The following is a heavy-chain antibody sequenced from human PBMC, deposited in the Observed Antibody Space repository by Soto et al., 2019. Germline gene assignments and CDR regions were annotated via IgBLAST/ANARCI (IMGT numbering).Heavy chain of an antibody. CDR2: IYYSGST. CDR1: GGSISSGGYY. Sequence: SETLSLTCTVSGGSISSGGYYWSWIRQHPGKGLEWIGYIYYSGSTYYNPSLKSRVTISVDTSKNQFSLKLSSVTAADTAVYYCARGPAGGYSGYDYGLDYWGQGTLVTVSS. D-gene: IGHD5-12*01. V-gene: IGHV4-31*03. CDR3: ARGPAGGYSGYDYGLDY. J-gene: IGHJ4*02.